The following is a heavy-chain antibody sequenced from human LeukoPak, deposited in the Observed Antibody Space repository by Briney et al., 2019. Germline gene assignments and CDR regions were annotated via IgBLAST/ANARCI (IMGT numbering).Heavy chain of an antibody. CDR3: ARLGRGSYYFDY. Sequence: GGSLRLSCAASGFTFSSYSMNWVRQAPGKGLEWVSSISSSSSYIYYADSVKGRFTISRDNAKNSLYLQMNSLRAEDTAVYYCARLGRGSYYFDYWGQGTLVTVYS. CDR1: GFTFSSYS. CDR2: ISSSSSYI. V-gene: IGHV3-21*01. J-gene: IGHJ4*02. D-gene: IGHD1-26*01.